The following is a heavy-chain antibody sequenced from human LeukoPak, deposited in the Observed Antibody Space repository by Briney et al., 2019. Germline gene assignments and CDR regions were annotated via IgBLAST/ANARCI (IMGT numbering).Heavy chain of an antibody. CDR3: ARSPDILTGENFDY. Sequence: ASVKVSCKASGYTFTDYYMHWVRQAPGQGLEWMGWINPNSGGTNYAQRFYARVTMTRDTSISTAYMELSRLRSDDTAVFYCARSPDILTGENFDYWGQGTLVTVSS. CDR2: INPNSGGT. CDR1: GYTFTDYY. V-gene: IGHV1-2*02. J-gene: IGHJ4*02. D-gene: IGHD3-9*01.